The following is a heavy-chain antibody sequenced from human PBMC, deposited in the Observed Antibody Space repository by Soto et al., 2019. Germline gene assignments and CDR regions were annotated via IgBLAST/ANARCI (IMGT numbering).Heavy chain of an antibody. CDR2: ISSSGNT. CDR3: ARENYGSGGAPFLDF. V-gene: IGHV4-59*01. D-gene: IGHD2-15*01. J-gene: IGHJ4*02. CDR1: GDSITAYY. Sequence: PSETLSLTCPVSGDSITAYYWTWIRQPPGRGLEYIGYISSSGNTYYNPSLRSRVAISLDTSKNQFSLSLTSVTAADTAVYYCARENYGSGGAPFLDFWGQGTLVTVSS.